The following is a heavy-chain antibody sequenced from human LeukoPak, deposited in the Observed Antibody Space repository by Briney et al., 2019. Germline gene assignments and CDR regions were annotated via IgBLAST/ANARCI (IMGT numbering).Heavy chain of an antibody. CDR1: RFTFSSYW. D-gene: IGHD1-14*01. J-gene: IGHJ3*02. Sequence: PGGSLRLSCAASRFTFSSYWMSWVRQAPGKGLEWVANIKQDGSEKYYVDSVKGRFTISRDNAKNSLYLQMNSLRAEDTAVYYCARPFDRDDAFDIWGQGTMVTVSS. CDR3: ARPFDRDDAFDI. V-gene: IGHV3-7*01. CDR2: IKQDGSEK.